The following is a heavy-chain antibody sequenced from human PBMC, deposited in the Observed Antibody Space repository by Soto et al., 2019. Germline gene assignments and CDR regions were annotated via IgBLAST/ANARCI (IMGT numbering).Heavy chain of an antibody. J-gene: IGHJ4*02. CDR1: GFTFSDYA. V-gene: IGHV3-23*01. D-gene: IGHD2-21*02. Sequence: GGSLRLSCLASGFTFSDYAMTWVRHVPGRGLEWVASLDGAGGSTYYADSVKGRFTISKDSADNSLILQMTSLRAEDTAVYHCARARGNDWYSDYWGQGTMVTVSS. CDR2: LDGAGGST. CDR3: ARARGNDWYSDY.